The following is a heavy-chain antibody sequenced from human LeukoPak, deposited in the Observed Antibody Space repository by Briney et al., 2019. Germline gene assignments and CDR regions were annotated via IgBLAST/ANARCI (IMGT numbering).Heavy chain of an antibody. CDR3: ARSYDSSGYYPDY. D-gene: IGHD3-22*01. CDR2: IYYSGRT. J-gene: IGHJ4*02. V-gene: IGHV4-38-2*02. Sequence: PSETLSLTCTVSGYSISSGYYWGWIRQPPGKGLEWIGNIYYSGRTYYNPSLKSRVTISLDTSKNQFSLNLSSVTAADTAVYYCARSYDSSGYYPDYWGQGTLVTVSS. CDR1: GYSISSGYY.